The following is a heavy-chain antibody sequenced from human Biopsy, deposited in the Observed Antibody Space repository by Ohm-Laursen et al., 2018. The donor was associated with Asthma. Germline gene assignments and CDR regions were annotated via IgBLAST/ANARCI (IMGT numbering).Heavy chain of an antibody. CDR3: ARQSGQEYGDSIPFDT. V-gene: IGHV3-30*03. CDR1: GFVFSQCG. J-gene: IGHJ3*02. D-gene: IGHD3-22*01. Sequence: SLRLSCTVPGFVFSQCGMHWVRQGPGKGLEWVALVSSDGHNKYYEDSVKGRFTISRDNSRNRLYLQINSLTVEDSAVYFCARQSGQEYGDSIPFDTWGQGTKVAVSS. CDR2: VSSDGHNK.